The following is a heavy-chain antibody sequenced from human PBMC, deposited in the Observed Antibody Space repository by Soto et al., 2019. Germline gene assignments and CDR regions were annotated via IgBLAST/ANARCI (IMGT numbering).Heavy chain of an antibody. V-gene: IGHV4-4*07. J-gene: IGHJ4*02. Sequence: ETVSLACTVSGGSISSYYWSWIRHAAGKGLEWIGRIYTSGSTNYNPSLKSRVTMSVDTSKNQFSLKLSSVTAADTAVYYCARHSGRDYSYGHYWDPGPLRTVS. D-gene: IGHD5-18*01. CDR3: ARHSGRDYSYGHY. CDR1: GGSISSYY. CDR2: IYTSGST.